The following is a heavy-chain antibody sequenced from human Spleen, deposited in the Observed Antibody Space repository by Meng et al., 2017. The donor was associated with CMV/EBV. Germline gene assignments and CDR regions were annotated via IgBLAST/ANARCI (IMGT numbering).Heavy chain of an antibody. D-gene: IGHD3-22*01. CDR1: GGSFSSYA. Sequence: ASVKVSCKASGGSFSSYAISWVRQAPGQGLEWMGWISADNQNTNLIQKFQGRITLTTDTSTSTAYMELRSLRSDDTAVYYCARDGAPYYYDSSAYIVFWGQGTLVTVSS. CDR3: ARDGAPYYYDSSAYIVF. J-gene: IGHJ4*02. V-gene: IGHV1-18*01. CDR2: ISADNQNT.